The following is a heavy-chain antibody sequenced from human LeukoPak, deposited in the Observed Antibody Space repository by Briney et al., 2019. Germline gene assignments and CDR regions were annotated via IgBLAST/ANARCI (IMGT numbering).Heavy chain of an antibody. CDR3: ARGGSGNYWDFDY. V-gene: IGHV4-38-2*01. CDR2: VHHSGYT. Sequence: SETLSLTCAVSGFSIRSPYYWGWIRQPPGKGLEWIGSVHHSGYTHYNPSLKSRATTSIDTSNNQFSLKLKLNSVTAADTAVYYCARGGSGNYWDFDYWGQGTLVTVSS. J-gene: IGHJ4*02. CDR1: GFSIRSPYY. D-gene: IGHD3-10*01.